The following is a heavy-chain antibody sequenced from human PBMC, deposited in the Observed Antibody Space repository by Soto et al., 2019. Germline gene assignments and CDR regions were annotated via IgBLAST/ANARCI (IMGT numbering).Heavy chain of an antibody. CDR1: GYAYNFYG. Sequence: SPKGYWKSSGYAYNFYGVGGVRQQPGQGLEWMGWISGFNGNTNYEADLQGRVTMTTDTSTSTAYMELRGLRSDDTAVYYCARIGVSSGHESPDFDSWGQGTLVPGSS. J-gene: IGHJ4*02. D-gene: IGHD3-16*01. V-gene: IGHV1-18*01. CDR2: ISGFNGNT. CDR3: ARIGVSSGHESPDFDS.